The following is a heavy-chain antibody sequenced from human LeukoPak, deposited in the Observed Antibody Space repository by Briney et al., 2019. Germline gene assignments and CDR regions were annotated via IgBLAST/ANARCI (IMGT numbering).Heavy chain of an antibody. D-gene: IGHD5-18*01. Sequence: SETLSLTCTVSGVSISSGDYYRSWIRQPPGKGLECIGYIYYSGSTYYNPSLKSRVTISVDTSKNQFSLKLTSVTAADTAAYYCARWVGGYSYGYDYWGQGILVTVSS. V-gene: IGHV4-30-4*01. CDR3: ARWVGGYSYGYDY. J-gene: IGHJ4*02. CDR2: IYYSGST. CDR1: GVSISSGDYY.